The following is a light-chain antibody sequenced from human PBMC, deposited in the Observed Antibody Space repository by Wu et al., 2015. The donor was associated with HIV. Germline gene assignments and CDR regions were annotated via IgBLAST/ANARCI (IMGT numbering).Light chain of an antibody. V-gene: IGKV3-11*01. Sequence: EIVLTQSPGTLSLSPGERATLSCRASQTVNIRYLAWYQQKPGQAPRLLIYNASDRATGIPARFSGSGSGTDFTLTISSLEPEDFAVYYCQQRGNWPLFTFGPGTKVDIK. CDR3: QQRGNWPLFT. CDR2: NAS. J-gene: IGKJ3*01. CDR1: QTVNIRY.